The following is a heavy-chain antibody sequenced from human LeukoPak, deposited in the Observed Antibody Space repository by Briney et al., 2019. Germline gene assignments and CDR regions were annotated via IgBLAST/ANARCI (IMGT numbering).Heavy chain of an antibody. V-gene: IGHV1-8*03. J-gene: IGHJ4*02. CDR1: GYTFTSYD. CDR2: MNPSSGNT. D-gene: IGHD6-13*01. CDR3: ARYTGIAAAGDY. Sequence: ASVKVSCKASGYTFTSYDINWVRQATGQGLEWMGWMNPSSGNTGYAQKFQGRVTITRNTSISTAYMELSSLRSEDTAVYYCARYTGIAAAGDYWGQGALVTVSS.